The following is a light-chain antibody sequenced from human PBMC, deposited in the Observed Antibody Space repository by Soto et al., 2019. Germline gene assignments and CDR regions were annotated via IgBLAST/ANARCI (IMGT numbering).Light chain of an antibody. Sequence: DIQMTQPPSTLSASVGDRVTITCRASETIRSWLAWYQQKPGKGPKLLIYKASSLESGVPSRFSGSGSGTEFTLTISSRQPDGFATYFCHQYYSYPKTFGQWTKVEIK. J-gene: IGKJ1*01. CDR1: ETIRSW. CDR3: HQYYSYPKT. CDR2: KAS. V-gene: IGKV1-5*03.